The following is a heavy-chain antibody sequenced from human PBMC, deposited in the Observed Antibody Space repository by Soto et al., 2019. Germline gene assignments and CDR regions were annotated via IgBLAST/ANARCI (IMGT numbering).Heavy chain of an antibody. D-gene: IGHD3-22*01. CDR1: GFTVSSNY. CDR3: ARTSAYYYDSSGLGAFDI. Sequence: VGSLRLSCAASGFTVSSNYMSWVRQAPGKGLEWVSVIYSGGSTYYADSVKGRFTISRDNSKNTLYLQMNSLRAEDTAVYYCARTSAYYYDSSGLGAFDIWGQGTMVTVSS. V-gene: IGHV3-53*01. J-gene: IGHJ3*02. CDR2: IYSGGST.